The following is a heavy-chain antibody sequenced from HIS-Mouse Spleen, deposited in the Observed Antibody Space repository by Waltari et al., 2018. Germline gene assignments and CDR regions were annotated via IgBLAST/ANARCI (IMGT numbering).Heavy chain of an antibody. CDR2: ISWNSGSI. CDR1: GFTFEHYA. J-gene: IGHJ3*02. CDR3: AKDISRGKGGAFDI. D-gene: IGHD3-16*01. Sequence: EVQLVESGGGLVQPGRSLRLSCAAAGFTFEHYAWHWVRHAAGKVLGWVSGISWNSGSIGYADSVKGRFTISRDNAKNSLYLQMNSLRAEDTALYYCAKDISRGKGGAFDIWGQGTMVTVSS. V-gene: IGHV3-9*01.